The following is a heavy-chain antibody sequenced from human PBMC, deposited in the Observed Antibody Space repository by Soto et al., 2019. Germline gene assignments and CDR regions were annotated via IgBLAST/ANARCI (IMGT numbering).Heavy chain of an antibody. CDR3: VSQRTSVLTQAYFDY. CDR2: VYYRGRS. D-gene: IGHD2-8*01. Sequence: SETLSLTCTVPGGSVSNSNYYWGWIRQSPGKGLEWIGSVYYRGRSYSKSSVKSRVTISVDTSKNQFSLNLNSVTASDTAVYFCVSQRTSVLTQAYFDYWGPGALVTVS. V-gene: IGHV4-39*01. CDR1: GGSVSNSNYY. J-gene: IGHJ4*02.